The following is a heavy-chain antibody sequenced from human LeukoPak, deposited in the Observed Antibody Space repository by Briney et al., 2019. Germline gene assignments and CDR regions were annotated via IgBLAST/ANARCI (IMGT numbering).Heavy chain of an antibody. CDR3: AKDICGGDCYPHGGY. D-gene: IGHD2-21*01. J-gene: IGHJ4*02. CDR1: GFSFSNYG. CDR2: IPYDGSNK. Sequence: GGSLRLSCGASGFSFSNYGMHWVRQAPGKGLEWVAFIPYDGSNKNYADSLKGRFTISRDNSKDTLYLQMNSLRAEDTSIYYCAKDICGGDCYPHGGYWGQGTLVTVSS. V-gene: IGHV3-30*02.